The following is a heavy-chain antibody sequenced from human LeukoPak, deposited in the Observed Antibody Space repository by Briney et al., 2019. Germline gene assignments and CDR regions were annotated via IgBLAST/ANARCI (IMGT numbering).Heavy chain of an antibody. V-gene: IGHV4-39*01. CDR3: ARGFVGDGYNSP. J-gene: IGHJ5*02. Sequence: SETLSLTCTVSGGSVNSSSYYWGWIRQPPGKGLEWIGSIYYSGSTYYNPSLKSRLTISVDTSNNQFSLNQSSVTAADTAVYYCARGFVGDGYNSPWGQGTLVTVSS. CDR1: GGSVNSSSYY. D-gene: IGHD5-24*01. CDR2: IYYSGST.